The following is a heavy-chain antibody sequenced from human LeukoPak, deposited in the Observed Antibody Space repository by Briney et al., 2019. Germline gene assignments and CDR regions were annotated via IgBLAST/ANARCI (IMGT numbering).Heavy chain of an antibody. CDR3: ASYHTITMIQH. J-gene: IGHJ1*01. D-gene: IGHD3-22*01. CDR2: ISAYNGNT. V-gene: IGHV1-18*01. Sequence: ASVKVSCKASGYTFTRYGISWVRQAPGQGLEWMGWISAYNGNTNYAQKLQGRVTMTTDTSTSTAYMELRSLRSDDTAVYYCASYHTITMIQHWGQGTLVTVSS. CDR1: GYTFTRYG.